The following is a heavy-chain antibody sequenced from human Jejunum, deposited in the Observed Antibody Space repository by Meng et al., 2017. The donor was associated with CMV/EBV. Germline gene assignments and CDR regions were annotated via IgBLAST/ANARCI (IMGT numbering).Heavy chain of an antibody. J-gene: IGHJ4*02. CDR1: GYTFTNYG. Sequence: QAQLVQSGGEVKKPGASVTVSCKASGYTFTNYGITWVRQAPGQGLEWMGWINAYNGDTNYAQTLQGRVTMTTDTSTSTAYMELRSLRSDDTAVYYCARGRRNEPLFDYWGQGTLVTVSS. CDR3: ARGRRNEPLFDY. V-gene: IGHV1-18*01. D-gene: IGHD1-14*01. CDR2: INAYNGDT.